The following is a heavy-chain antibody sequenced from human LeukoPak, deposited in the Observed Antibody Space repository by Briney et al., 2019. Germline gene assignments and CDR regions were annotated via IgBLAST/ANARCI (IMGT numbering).Heavy chain of an antibody. CDR1: GFTVSSNY. J-gene: IGHJ4*02. V-gene: IGHV3-53*01. Sequence: GGSLRLSCAASGFTVSSNYMNWVRQAPGKGLEWVSVIYSGGSTYYADSVKGRFTISRDNSKNTLYLQMNSLRAEDTAVYYCAKDLSGLWFGELSSHPLDYWGQGTLVTVSS. CDR3: AKDLSGLWFGELSSHPLDY. CDR2: IYSGGST. D-gene: IGHD3-10*01.